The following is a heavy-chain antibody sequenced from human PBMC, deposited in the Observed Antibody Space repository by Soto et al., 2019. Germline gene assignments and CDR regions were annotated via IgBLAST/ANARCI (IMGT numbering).Heavy chain of an antibody. D-gene: IGHD2-15*01. J-gene: IGHJ5*02. V-gene: IGHV1-8*01. CDR3: ALNLGYCSGGSCFYNWFDP. CDR1: GYTFTSYD. CDR2: MNPNSGNT. Sequence: ASVKVSCKASGYTFTSYDINWVRQATGQGLEWMGWMNPNSGNTGYAQKFQGRVTMTRSTSISTAYMELSSLRSEDTAVYYCALNLGYCSGGSCFYNWFDPWGQGTLVTVSS.